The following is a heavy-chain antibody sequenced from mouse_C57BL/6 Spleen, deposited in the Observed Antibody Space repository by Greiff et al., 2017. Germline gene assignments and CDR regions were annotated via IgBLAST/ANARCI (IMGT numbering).Heavy chain of an antibody. CDR3: ERGDGDY. CDR2: IDPSGSDT. Sequence: VQLQQPGAELVRPGSSVKLSCKASGYTFTSYWMHWVQQRPIQGLEWVGNIDPSGSDTHYNQKFKANATLTVDKSSSTAYMQLSSLTSEDSAVYYCERGDGDYWGQGTSVTVSS. V-gene: IGHV1-52*01. J-gene: IGHJ4*01. D-gene: IGHD2-3*01. CDR1: GYTFTSYW.